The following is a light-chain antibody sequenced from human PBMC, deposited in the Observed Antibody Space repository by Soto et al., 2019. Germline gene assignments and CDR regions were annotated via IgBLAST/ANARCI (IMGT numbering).Light chain of an antibody. Sequence: QSVLTQPASVSGSPGQSITISCTGTSSDIGAYNYVSWYQQHPGKAPKLMIYAVTDRPSGVSSRFSGSKSVNTASLTISGLQAEDEADYYCSSYTSSSTLFGTGTKLTVL. J-gene: IGLJ1*01. CDR3: SSYTSSSTL. CDR2: AVT. CDR1: SSDIGAYNY. V-gene: IGLV2-14*01.